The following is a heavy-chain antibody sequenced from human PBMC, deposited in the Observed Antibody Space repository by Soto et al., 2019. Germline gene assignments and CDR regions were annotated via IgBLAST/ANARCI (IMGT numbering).Heavy chain of an antibody. V-gene: IGHV3-23*01. Sequence: GGSLRLSCAASGFTFSSYAMSWVRQAPGKGLEWVSAISGSGGSTYYADSVKGRFTISRDNSKNTLYLQMNSLRAEDTAVYYCAKGGAITIRWAPFDYWGQGTLVTVSS. CDR1: GFTFSSYA. J-gene: IGHJ4*02. CDR3: AKGGAITIRWAPFDY. CDR2: ISGSGGST. D-gene: IGHD3-9*01.